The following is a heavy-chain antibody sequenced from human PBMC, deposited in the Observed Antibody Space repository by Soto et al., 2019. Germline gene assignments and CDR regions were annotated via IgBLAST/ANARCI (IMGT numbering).Heavy chain of an antibody. CDR3: ASSWGPTYYFDY. V-gene: IGHV1-2*04. CDR2: INPNSGGT. D-gene: IGHD6-13*01. CDR1: GYTFTGYY. J-gene: IGHJ4*02. Sequence: GASVKVSCKASGYTFTGYYMHWVRQAPGQGLEWMGWINPNSGGTNYAQKFQGWVTMTRDTSISTAYMEMSRLRSDDTAVYYCASSWGPTYYFDYWGQGTLVTVSS.